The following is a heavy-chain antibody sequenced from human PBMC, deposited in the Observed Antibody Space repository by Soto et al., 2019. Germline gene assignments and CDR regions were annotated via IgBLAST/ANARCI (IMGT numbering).Heavy chain of an antibody. CDR1: GGTFNSYA. CDR2: IIPIFRST. CDR3: ARVLHPPHGSGWRSLYCYCDL. Sequence: QVQLVQSGAEVKKPGSSVKVSCKASGGTFNSYALTWVRQAPGHGLEWMGGIIPIFRSTNYAQKIQGSVTISANRTRSTAQMGLSSLRSEDTAVYDCARVLHPPHGSGWRSLYCYCDLWGRGTLVTVYS. V-gene: IGHV1-69*06. J-gene: IGHJ2*01. D-gene: IGHD6-19*01.